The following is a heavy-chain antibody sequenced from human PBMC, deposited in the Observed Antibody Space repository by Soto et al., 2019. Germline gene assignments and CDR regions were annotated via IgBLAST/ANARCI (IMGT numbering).Heavy chain of an antibody. CDR3: ASSGGGDIVVVPAAIYWFDP. J-gene: IGHJ5*02. V-gene: IGHV1-69*01. CDR2: IIPIFGTA. Sequence: QVQLVQSGAEVKKPGSSVKVSCKASGGTFSSYAISWVRQAPGQGLEWMGGIIPIFGTANYAQKFQGRVTITADESTSTAYRELSSLGSGDTAVYYCASSGGGDIVVVPAAIYWFDPWGQGTLVTVSS. CDR1: GGTFSSYA. D-gene: IGHD2-2*01.